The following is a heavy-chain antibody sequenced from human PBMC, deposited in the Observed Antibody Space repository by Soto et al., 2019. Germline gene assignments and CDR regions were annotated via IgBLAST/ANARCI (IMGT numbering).Heavy chain of an antibody. CDR3: ASDKTSVIVPAAGYHDYSAMDV. CDR2: IIPIFHTA. Sequence: QVQLVQSGAEVKKPGSSVKVSCKASGGIFSSYGINWVRQAPGQGPEWMGGIIPIFHTANYAQKFQGRVTITADESTSTVYMELRSLRSEDTAVYYCASDKTSVIVPAAGYHDYSAMDVWGQGTTVTVTS. D-gene: IGHD2-2*01. CDR1: GGIFSSYG. V-gene: IGHV1-69*01. J-gene: IGHJ6*02.